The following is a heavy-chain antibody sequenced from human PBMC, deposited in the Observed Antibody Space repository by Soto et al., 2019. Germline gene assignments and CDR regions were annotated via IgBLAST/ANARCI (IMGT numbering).Heavy chain of an antibody. Sequence: QVQLVESGGGVVQPGRSLRLSCAASGFTFSSYGMHWVRQAPGKGLEWVAVISYDGSNKYYADSVKGRFTISRDNSKNTLYLQMNTLRAEDTAVYYCAKGTLAGYCSSTSCHANYYYYGMAVWGQGTTVTVSS. CDR3: AKGTLAGYCSSTSCHANYYYYGMAV. CDR1: GFTFSSYG. CDR2: ISYDGSNK. D-gene: IGHD2-2*01. V-gene: IGHV3-30*18. J-gene: IGHJ6*02.